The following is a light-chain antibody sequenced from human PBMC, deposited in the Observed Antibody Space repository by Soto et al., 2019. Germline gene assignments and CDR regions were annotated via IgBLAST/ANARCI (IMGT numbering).Light chain of an antibody. CDR2: KAS. V-gene: IGKV1-5*03. CDR3: QQYESFFPLT. Sequence: DIQMTQSPPTLSASVGDRVTITCRASQNINSWLAWYQQKPGKAPKLLIYKASNLESGVPSRFSGSGSGTDFTLTISSLQPDDFATYHCQQYESFFPLTFGGGTKVEIK. CDR1: QNINSW. J-gene: IGKJ4*01.